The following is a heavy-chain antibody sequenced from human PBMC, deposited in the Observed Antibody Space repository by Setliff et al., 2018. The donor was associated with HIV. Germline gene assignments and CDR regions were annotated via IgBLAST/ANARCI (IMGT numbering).Heavy chain of an antibody. CDR1: GFTFSIYA. Sequence: PGESLKISCAASGFTFSIYAMTWVRRVPGKGLEWLSYISGGSTLIQYADSVKGRFTVSRDNVDNSLSLQMNNLRAEDTAFYYCATGGGGSSGSRWFDYWGRGTLVTVSS. CDR2: ISGGSTLI. J-gene: IGHJ4*02. V-gene: IGHV3-48*01. D-gene: IGHD2-15*01. CDR3: ATGGGGSSGSRWFDY.